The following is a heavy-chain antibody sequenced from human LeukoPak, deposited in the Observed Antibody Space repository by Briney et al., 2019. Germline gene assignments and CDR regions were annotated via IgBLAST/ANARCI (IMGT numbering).Heavy chain of an antibody. CDR2: MNPNSGNT. J-gene: IGHJ4*02. CDR1: GYTFTSYD. Sequence: ASVKVSCKASGYTFTSYDINWVRQATGQGLEWMGWMNPNSGNTGYAQKFQGRVTMIRDTSISTAYMELSRLRSDDTAVYYCAREEWELPSNHIDYWGQGTLVTVSS. V-gene: IGHV1-8*01. CDR3: AREEWELPSNHIDY. D-gene: IGHD1-26*01.